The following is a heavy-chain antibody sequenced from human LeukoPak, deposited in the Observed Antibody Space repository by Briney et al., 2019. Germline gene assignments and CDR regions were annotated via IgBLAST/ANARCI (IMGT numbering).Heavy chain of an antibody. Sequence: PGGSLRLSCAASGFTFSSYSMNWVRQAPGKGLEWVSYISSSSSTIYYADSVKGRFTISRDNAKNSLYLQMNSLRAEDTAVYYCARGGTAVEDYSNDHDYWGQGTLVTVSS. CDR1: GFTFSSYS. J-gene: IGHJ4*02. V-gene: IGHV3-48*01. CDR2: ISSSSSTI. D-gene: IGHD4-11*01. CDR3: ARGGTAVEDYSNDHDY.